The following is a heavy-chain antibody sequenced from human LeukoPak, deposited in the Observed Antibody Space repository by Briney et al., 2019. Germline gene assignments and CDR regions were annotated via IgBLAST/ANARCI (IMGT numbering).Heavy chain of an antibody. D-gene: IGHD3-10*01. CDR2: ISSSSSYI. V-gene: IGHV3-21*01. Sequence: GGSLRLSCAASGFTFSSYSMNWVRQAPGKGLEWASSISSSSSYIYYADSVKGRFTISRDNAKNSLYLQMNSLRAEDTAVYYCARDKDTMVRGRSFGFDPWGQGTLVTVSS. J-gene: IGHJ5*02. CDR1: GFTFSSYS. CDR3: ARDKDTMVRGRSFGFDP.